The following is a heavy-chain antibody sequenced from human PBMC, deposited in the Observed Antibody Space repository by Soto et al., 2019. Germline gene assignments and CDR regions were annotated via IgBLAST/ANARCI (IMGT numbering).Heavy chain of an antibody. CDR1: GFTFRSFG. J-gene: IGHJ6*02. D-gene: IGHD6-13*01. Sequence: ESGGGVIQTGTSLSLSCGSSGFTFRSFGMYWVRQAPGKGLEWVAVVSYDGKHKYYADSVKGRFTVSRDNAKNMLYLKMNSLRGEDTAVYYCAKDVGQQLVLNYGMDVWGQGTTVTVSS. V-gene: IGHV3-30*18. CDR3: AKDVGQQLVLNYGMDV. CDR2: VSYDGKHK.